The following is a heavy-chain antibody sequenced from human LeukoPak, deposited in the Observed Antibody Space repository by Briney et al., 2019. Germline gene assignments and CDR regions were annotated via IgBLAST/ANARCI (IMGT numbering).Heavy chain of an antibody. CDR1: GFTFSSYD. CDR3: AREGGDGYNREFDY. J-gene: IGHJ4*02. Sequence: GGSLRLSCAASGFTFSSYDMHWVRQATGKGLVWVSAIGTAGDTYYPGSVKGRFTISRENAKNSLYLQMNSLRAGDTAVYYCAREGGDGYNREFDYWGQGTLVTVSS. D-gene: IGHD5-24*01. CDR2: IGTAGDT. V-gene: IGHV3-13*01.